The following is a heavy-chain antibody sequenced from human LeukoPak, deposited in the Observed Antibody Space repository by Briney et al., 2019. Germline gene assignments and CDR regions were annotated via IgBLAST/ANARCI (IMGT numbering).Heavy chain of an antibody. J-gene: IGHJ4*02. D-gene: IGHD3-22*01. CDR1: GGSISSGDYY. Sequence: SQTLSLTCTVSGGSISSGDYYWSWIRQPPGKGLEWIGYISYSGSTYYSPSLKSRVTISVDTSKNQLSLKLTSVTAADTAVYYCARTLDSSGYYYGNWGQGTLVTVSS. CDR2: ISYSGST. V-gene: IGHV4-30-4*01. CDR3: ARTLDSSGYYYGN.